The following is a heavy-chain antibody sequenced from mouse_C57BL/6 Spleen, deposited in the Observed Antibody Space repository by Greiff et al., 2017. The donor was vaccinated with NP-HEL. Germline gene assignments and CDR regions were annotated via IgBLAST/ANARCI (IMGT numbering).Heavy chain of an antibody. CDR2: IDPETGGT. CDR1: GYTFTDYE. Sequence: VQLQQSGAELVRPGASVTLSCKASGYTFTDYEMHWVKQTPVHALEWIGAIDPETGGTAYNQKFKGKAILTADKSSSTAYMELRSLTSEDSAVYYCTRWGDGYYGWFAYWGQGTLVTVSA. D-gene: IGHD2-3*01. CDR3: TRWGDGYYGWFAY. V-gene: IGHV1-15*01. J-gene: IGHJ3*01.